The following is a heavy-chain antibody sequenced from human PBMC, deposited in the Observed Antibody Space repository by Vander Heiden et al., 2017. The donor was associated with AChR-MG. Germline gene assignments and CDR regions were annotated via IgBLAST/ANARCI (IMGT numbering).Heavy chain of an antibody. Sequence: QVQLVQSGAEVKKPGDSVRVPCKASGYTFTGYYLHVVRQAPGQGLEWMGRIHPNSGGTVSEQKFQDRVTMTRDTAISTAYMETTSLRTNDTAVDYGVRCYLWFKANCFFWMVGGGNRTTV. J-gene: IGHJ6*01. CDR1: GYTFTGYY. V-gene: IGHV1-2*06. CDR2: IHPNSGGT. CDR3: VRCYLWFKANCFFWMVG. D-gene: IGHD3-10*01.